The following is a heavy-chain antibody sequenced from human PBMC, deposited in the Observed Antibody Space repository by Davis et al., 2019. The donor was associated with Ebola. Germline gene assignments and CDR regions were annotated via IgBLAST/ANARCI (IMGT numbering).Heavy chain of an antibody. D-gene: IGHD4-17*01. CDR2: IYYSGST. Sequence: SETLSLTCTVSGGSISSYYWSWIRQPPGKGLEWIGYIYYSGSTNYNPSLKSRVTISVDTSKNQFSLKLSSVTAADTAVYYCARIATVTANWFYPWGQGTLVTVSS. J-gene: IGHJ5*02. CDR1: GGSISSYY. CDR3: ARIATVTANWFYP. V-gene: IGHV4-59*12.